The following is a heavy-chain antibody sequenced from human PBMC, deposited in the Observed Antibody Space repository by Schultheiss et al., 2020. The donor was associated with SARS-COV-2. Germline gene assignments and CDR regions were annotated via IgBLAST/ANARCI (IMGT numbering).Heavy chain of an antibody. V-gene: IGHV2-5*02. D-gene: IGHD4-11*01. CDR2: IYWDDDK. J-gene: IGHJ5*02. Sequence: SGPTLVKPTQTLTLTCTFSGFSLSTSGVGVGWIRQPPGKALEWLALIYWDDDKRYSPSLKSRFTLTKDTSKNQVVLTMTNMDPEDTATYYCAHSEDYSNYAWFDPWGQGTLVTVSS. CDR3: AHSEDYSNYAWFDP. CDR1: GFSLSTSGVG.